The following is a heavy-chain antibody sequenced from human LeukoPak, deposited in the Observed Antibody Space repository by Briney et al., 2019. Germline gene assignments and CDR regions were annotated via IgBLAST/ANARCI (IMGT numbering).Heavy chain of an antibody. Sequence: GGSLRLSCAASGFTFNTYGMHWVRQAPGKGLEWVAVISYDGSNKYYADSVKGRFTISRDNAKNTVYLQMNSLRAEDTAVYYCARDPRGGTLEHWGQGTLVTVPS. V-gene: IGHV3-30*12. CDR3: ARDPRGGTLEH. D-gene: IGHD3-10*01. CDR2: ISYDGSNK. CDR1: GFTFNTYG. J-gene: IGHJ1*01.